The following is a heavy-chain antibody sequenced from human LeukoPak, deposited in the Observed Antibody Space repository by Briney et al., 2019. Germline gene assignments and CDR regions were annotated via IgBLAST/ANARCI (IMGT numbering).Heavy chain of an antibody. CDR3: TRARPIDF. CDR1: GFSVSRSS. V-gene: IGHV3-53*01. Sequence: PGGSLRLSCVVSGFSVSRSSITWVRQAPGKGLEWVSITYEGGSTDYADSVKGRFTISRDSSKNTVYPQLSSLRSEDTAIYYCTRARPIDFWGQGTLVIVSS. J-gene: IGHJ4*02. CDR2: TYEGGST.